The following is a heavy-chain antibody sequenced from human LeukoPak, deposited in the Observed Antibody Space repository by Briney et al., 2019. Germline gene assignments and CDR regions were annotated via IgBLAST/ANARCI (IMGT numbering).Heavy chain of an antibody. CDR3: ARYYYDSSGYYKSYYFDY. CDR1: GYTFTGYY. Sequence: ASVKVSCKASGYTFTGYYMHWVRQAPGQGLEWMGRINPNSGGTNYAQKFQGRVTMTRDTPISTAYMELSRLRSDDTAVYYCARYYYDSSGYYKSYYFDYWGQGTLVTVSS. CDR2: INPNSGGT. J-gene: IGHJ4*02. D-gene: IGHD3-22*01. V-gene: IGHV1-2*06.